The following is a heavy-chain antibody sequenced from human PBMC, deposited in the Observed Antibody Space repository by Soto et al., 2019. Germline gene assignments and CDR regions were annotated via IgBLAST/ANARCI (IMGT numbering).Heavy chain of an antibody. CDR1: GYSFTSYW. CDR3: ARRENANSWRNGLDD. CDR2: IYPGDSDT. Sequence: GESLKISCKGSGYSFTSYWIGWVRQMPGKGLEWMGIIYPGDSDTRYSPSFQGQFTISADKSISTAYLQWSSLKASDTAMYYCARRENANSWRNGLDDWGQGTLVTVSS. V-gene: IGHV5-51*01. J-gene: IGHJ4*02. D-gene: IGHD1-1*01.